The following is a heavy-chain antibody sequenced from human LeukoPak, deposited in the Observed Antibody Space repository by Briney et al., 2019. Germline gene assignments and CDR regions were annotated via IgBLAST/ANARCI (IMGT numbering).Heavy chain of an antibody. CDR1: GGSFSGYY. Sequence: SETLSLTCAVYGGSFSGYYWSWIRQPPGKGLEWIGEINHSGSTNYNPSLKSRATISVDTSKNQFSLKVSSVTAADTAVYYCARRPSGFDPWGQGTLVTVSS. V-gene: IGHV4-34*01. D-gene: IGHD3-10*01. CDR2: INHSGST. J-gene: IGHJ5*02. CDR3: ARRPSGFDP.